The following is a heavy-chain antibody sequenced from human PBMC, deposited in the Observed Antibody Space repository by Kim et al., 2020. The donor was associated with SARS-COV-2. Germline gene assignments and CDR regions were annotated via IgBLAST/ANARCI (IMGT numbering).Heavy chain of an antibody. CDR3: ARGYCSGGSCYSELYYYYGMDV. CDR1: GGERRRGGEK. D-gene: IGHD2-15*01. J-gene: IGHJ6*02. CDR2: IYYSGST. V-gene: IGHV4-31*03. Sequence: SHPLSLPCTFSGGERRRGGEKGSWIRQHPGKGLEWIGYIYYSGSTYYNPSLKSRVTISVDTSKNQFSLKLSSVTAADTAVYYCARGYCSGGSCYSELYYYYGMDVWGQGTTVTVSS.